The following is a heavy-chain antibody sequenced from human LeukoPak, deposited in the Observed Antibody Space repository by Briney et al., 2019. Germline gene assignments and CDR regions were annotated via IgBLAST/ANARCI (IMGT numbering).Heavy chain of an antibody. Sequence: GGSLRLSCAASGFTFSDYYMSWIRQAPGKGLEWVSYISSSGNHICYADSVKGRFTISRDNAGNSLSLQMNSLRAADTAVYYCVREMSYYDSGTYYNSFDYWGQGTLVTVSS. CDR3: VREMSYYDSGTYYNSFDY. CDR2: ISSSGNHI. J-gene: IGHJ4*02. V-gene: IGHV3-11*01. D-gene: IGHD3-10*01. CDR1: GFTFSDYY.